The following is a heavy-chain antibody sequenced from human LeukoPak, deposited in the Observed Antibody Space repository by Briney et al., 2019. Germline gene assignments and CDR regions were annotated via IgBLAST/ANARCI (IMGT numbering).Heavy chain of an antibody. V-gene: IGHV4-31*03. D-gene: IGHD3-22*01. CDR2: IYYSGST. CDR3: ARGTYYDSRRNGYFDY. Sequence: SETLSLTCTVSGGSISSGGYYWSWIRQHPGKGLEWIGYIYYSGSTYYNPSLKSRVTISVDTSKNQFSLKLSSVTAADTAVYYCARGTYYDSRRNGYFDYWGQGTLVTVSS. CDR1: GGSISSGGYY. J-gene: IGHJ4*02.